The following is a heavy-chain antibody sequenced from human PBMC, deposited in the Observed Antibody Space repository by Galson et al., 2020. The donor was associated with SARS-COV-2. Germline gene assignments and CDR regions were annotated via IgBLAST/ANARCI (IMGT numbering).Heavy chain of an antibody. V-gene: IGHV3-23*01. CDR2: ISGSGGRA. J-gene: IGHJ4*02. Sequence: GESLKISCAASGFTFSRYAMTWVRQAPGKGLEWVSDISGSGGRAYYADSVKGRFTISRDNFKNTLDLQMNSLTAEDTAIYYCVKERGSGDSLPNYFDSWGQGILVTVSS. D-gene: IGHD3-10*01. CDR1: GFTFSRYA. CDR3: VKERGSGDSLPNYFDS.